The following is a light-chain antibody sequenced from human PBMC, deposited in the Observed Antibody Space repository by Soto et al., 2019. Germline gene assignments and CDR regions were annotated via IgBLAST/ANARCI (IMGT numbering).Light chain of an antibody. CDR2: DAS. J-gene: IGKJ4*01. CDR1: QSVSSY. CDR3: QHRANWPLT. V-gene: IGKV3-11*01. Sequence: EIVLTQSPATLSLSPGERATLSCRASQSVSSYLAWYQQKPGQAPRLLIYDASNRATGIPARFSGSGSWTDLTLTISSLEPEDFAVYYCQHRANWPLTFGGGTTVEIK.